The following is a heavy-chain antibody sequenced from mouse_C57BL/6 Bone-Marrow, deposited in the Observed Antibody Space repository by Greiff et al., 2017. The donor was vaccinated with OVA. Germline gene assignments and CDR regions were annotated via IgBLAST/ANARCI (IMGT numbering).Heavy chain of an antibody. J-gene: IGHJ3*01. CDR3: ARRLLGFAY. CDR2: IYPRSGNT. D-gene: IGHD2-10*01. CDR1: GYTFTSYG. V-gene: IGHV1-81*01. Sequence: VQLQQSGAELARPGASVKLSCKASGYTFTSYGISWVKQRTGQGLEWIGEIYPRSGNTYYNEKFKGKATLTADKSSNTAYMELRSLTSEDSAVYFCARRLLGFAYWGQGTLVTVSA.